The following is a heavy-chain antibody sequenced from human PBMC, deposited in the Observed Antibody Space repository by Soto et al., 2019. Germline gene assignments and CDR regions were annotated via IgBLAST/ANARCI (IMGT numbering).Heavy chain of an antibody. CDR1: GGTFSSYA. J-gene: IGHJ4*02. V-gene: IGHV1-69*13. D-gene: IGHD6-6*01. Sequence: GASVKVSCKASGGTFSSYAISWVRQAPGQGLEWMGGIIPIFGTANYAQKFQGRVTITADESTSTAYMELSSLRSGDTAVYYCAREAAARFDYWGQGTLVTVSS. CDR3: AREAAARFDY. CDR2: IIPIFGTA.